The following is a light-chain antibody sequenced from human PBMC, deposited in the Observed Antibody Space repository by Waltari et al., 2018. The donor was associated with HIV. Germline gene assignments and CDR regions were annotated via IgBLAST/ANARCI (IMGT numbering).Light chain of an antibody. V-gene: IGLV2-14*01. CDR3: SSYTSTSTQV. Sequence: QSALTQPASVSGSPGPSIPISCSGTSSDVGGYNYVSWYQQHPGKAPKLMIYEVTNRPSGVSNRFSGSKSGNTASLTISGLQPEDEADYYCSSYTSTSTQVFGTGTTVTVL. J-gene: IGLJ1*01. CDR2: EVT. CDR1: SSDVGGYNY.